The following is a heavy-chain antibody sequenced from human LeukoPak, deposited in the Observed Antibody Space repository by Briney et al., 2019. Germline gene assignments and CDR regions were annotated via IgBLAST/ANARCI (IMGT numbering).Heavy chain of an antibody. D-gene: IGHD6-6*01. V-gene: IGHV4-4*07. CDR3: AGDYDSSSSPVSYWYFDL. Sequence: SETLSLTCTVSGGAVSSYFWSWIRQPAGKGLEWIGRIYTSGSTNYNPSLKRRVTMSVDTSKNQFSLKLSSVTAADTAVYYCAGDYDSSSSPVSYWYFDLWGRGTLVTVSS. J-gene: IGHJ2*01. CDR1: GGAVSSYF. CDR2: IYTSGST.